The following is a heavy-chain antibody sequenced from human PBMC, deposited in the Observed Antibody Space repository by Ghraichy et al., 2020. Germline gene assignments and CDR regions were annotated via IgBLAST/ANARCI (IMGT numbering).Heavy chain of an antibody. Sequence: SVKVSCKASGGTFSSYTISWVRQAPGQGLEWMGRIIPILGIANYAQKFQGRVTITADKSTSTAYMELSSLRSEDTAVYYCARDSRNSGYDHFDYWGQGTLVTVSS. J-gene: IGHJ4*02. CDR3: ARDSRNSGYDHFDY. CDR2: IIPILGIA. V-gene: IGHV1-69*04. D-gene: IGHD5-12*01. CDR1: GGTFSSYT.